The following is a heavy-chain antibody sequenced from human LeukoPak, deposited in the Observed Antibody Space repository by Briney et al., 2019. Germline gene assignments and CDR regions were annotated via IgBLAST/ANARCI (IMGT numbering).Heavy chain of an antibody. CDR2: IYTSGST. Sequence: SETLSLTCSVSGVSISSYYWSWIRQPPGKGLEWIVRIYTSGSTNYNPSLKSRVTMSVDTSKNQFFLKLSSVTAADTAVYYCARDGDYYDSSGSWSLDYWGQGTLVTVSS. CDR3: ARDGDYYDSSGSWSLDY. CDR1: GVSISSYY. J-gene: IGHJ4*02. D-gene: IGHD3-22*01. V-gene: IGHV4-4*07.